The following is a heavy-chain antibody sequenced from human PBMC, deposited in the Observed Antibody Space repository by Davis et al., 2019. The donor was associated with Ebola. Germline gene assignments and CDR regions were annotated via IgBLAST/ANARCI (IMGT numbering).Heavy chain of an antibody. CDR1: GYTFTSYY. D-gene: IGHD4-17*01. V-gene: IGHV1-46*01. CDR2: INPNDGRT. J-gene: IGHJ4*02. CDR3: ARGTVTTHFGY. Sequence: AASVKVSCKASGYTFTSYYMHWVRQAPGQGLEWMGMINPNDGRTIYAQKFQGRVTITRDTSASSVYMELSSLRSEDTAVYYCARGTVTTHFGYWGQGTLVTVSS.